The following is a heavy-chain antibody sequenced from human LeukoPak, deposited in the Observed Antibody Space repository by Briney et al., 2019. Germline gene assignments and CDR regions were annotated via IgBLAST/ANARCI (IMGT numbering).Heavy chain of an antibody. CDR2: IYHSGST. CDR3: ARGVSPSSYYYGSGSLVWFDP. D-gene: IGHD3-10*01. V-gene: IGHV4-30-2*01. Sequence: SETLSLNCAVSGGSISSGGYSWSWIRQPPGKGLEWIGYIYHSGSTYYNPSLKSRVTISVDRSKNQLSLKLSSVTAADTAVYYCARGVSPSSYYYGSGSLVWFDPWGQGTLVTVSS. J-gene: IGHJ5*02. CDR1: GGSISSGGYS.